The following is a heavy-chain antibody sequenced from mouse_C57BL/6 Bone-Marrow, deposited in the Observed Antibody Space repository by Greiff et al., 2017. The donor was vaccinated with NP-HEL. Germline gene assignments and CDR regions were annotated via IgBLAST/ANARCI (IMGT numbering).Heavy chain of an antibody. CDR2: IWSGGST. CDR3: ARSQTAQATWLAY. D-gene: IGHD3-2*02. V-gene: IGHV2-2*01. Sequence: VKLMESGPGLVQPSQSLSITCTVSGFSLTSYGVHWVRQSPGKGLEWLGVIWSGGSTDYNAAFISRLSISKDNSKSQVFFKMNSLQADDTAIYYCARSQTAQATWLAYWGQGTLVTVSA. CDR1: GFSLTSYG. J-gene: IGHJ3*01.